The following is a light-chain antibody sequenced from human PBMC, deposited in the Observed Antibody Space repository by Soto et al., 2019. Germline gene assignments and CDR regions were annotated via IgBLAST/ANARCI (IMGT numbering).Light chain of an antibody. CDR2: AAS. CDR3: QQGYSTPIT. V-gene: IGKV1-39*01. Sequence: DIQMTQSPSSLSASVGDRVTITCRASQGISSYLSWYQQKPGKAPKLLIYAASSLPRGVPSRFSGSGSGTDFTLTISSLQPEDFATYYCQQGYSTPITFGQGTRLEIK. CDR1: QGISSY. J-gene: IGKJ5*01.